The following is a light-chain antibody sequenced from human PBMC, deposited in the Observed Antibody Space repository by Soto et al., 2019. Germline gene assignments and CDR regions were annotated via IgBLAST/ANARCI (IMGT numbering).Light chain of an antibody. CDR2: EAS. J-gene: IGKJ1*01. V-gene: IGKV3-20*01. Sequence: EIVLTQSPGTLSLSPGERATLSCRASQSVSSKYLAWYQQKPGQPPRLLISEASSRATGIPDRFSGSGSGTDFTLTISGLEPEDFAVYYCQHYGRSPPSWTFGQGTKVEIK. CDR3: QHYGRSPPSWT. CDR1: QSVSSKY.